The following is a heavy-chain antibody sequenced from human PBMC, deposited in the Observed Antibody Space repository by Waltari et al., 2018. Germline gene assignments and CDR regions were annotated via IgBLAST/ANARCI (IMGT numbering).Heavy chain of an antibody. Sequence: EVQLVETGGGLIQPGGSLRLSCAASGFTVSSNYMSWVRQAPGKGLEWFSVIYSGGSTYYADSVKGRFTISRDNSKNTLYLQMNSLRAEDTAVYYCAREDWLSNYFDYWGQGTLFTVSS. J-gene: IGHJ4*02. D-gene: IGHD3-9*01. CDR2: IYSGGST. CDR3: AREDWLSNYFDY. CDR1: GFTVSSNY. V-gene: IGHV3-53*02.